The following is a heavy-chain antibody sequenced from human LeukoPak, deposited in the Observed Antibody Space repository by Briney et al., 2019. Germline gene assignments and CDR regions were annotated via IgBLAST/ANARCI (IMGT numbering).Heavy chain of an antibody. Sequence: SETLSLTCTVSGGSISGYYWSWIRQPPGRGLEWIGYIYYSGSTNYNPSLESRVAISVDTSKNQFSLKLNSVTAADTAVYYCVRDTGYYGSGGLDWFDPWGQGTLVTVSS. D-gene: IGHD3-10*01. CDR1: GGSISGYY. CDR3: VRDTGYYGSGGLDWFDP. CDR2: IYYSGST. J-gene: IGHJ5*02. V-gene: IGHV4-59*01.